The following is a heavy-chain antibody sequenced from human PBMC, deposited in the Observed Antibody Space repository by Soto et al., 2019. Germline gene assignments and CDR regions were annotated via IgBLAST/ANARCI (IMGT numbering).Heavy chain of an antibody. CDR2: ISSAGTNK. CDR3: VRSNSEAGWGQFDY. CDR1: GFTFSIYA. D-gene: IGHD3-16*01. J-gene: IGHJ4*02. Sequence: QVQLVGSGGGVVQPGTSLRLSCXASGFTFSIYAMHWVRQAPEKGLEWVAVISSAGTNKNHADSVRGRFSISRDNSNNMLHLQMDNMRVDDTAVYYCVRSNSEAGWGQFDYWGQGTLVTVSS. V-gene: IGHV3-30-3*01.